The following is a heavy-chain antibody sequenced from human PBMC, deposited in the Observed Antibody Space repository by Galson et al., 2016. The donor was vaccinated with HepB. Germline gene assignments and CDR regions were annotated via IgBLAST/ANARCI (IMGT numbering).Heavy chain of an antibody. D-gene: IGHD1-26*01. V-gene: IGHV5-51*01. Sequence: QSGAEVKKSGESLQISCKASGYTFITKWIGWVRQMPGKGLEWMGIIYPGDSETRYSPSFQGQVTFSADKSISTAHLQWSSLKASDTAMYYCATSGSYGDFDDWGKGTLVTVSS. CDR3: ATSGSYGDFDD. CDR1: GYTFITKW. CDR2: IYPGDSET. J-gene: IGHJ4*02.